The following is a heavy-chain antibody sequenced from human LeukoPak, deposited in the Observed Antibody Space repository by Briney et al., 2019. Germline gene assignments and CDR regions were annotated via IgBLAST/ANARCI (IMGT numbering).Heavy chain of an antibody. D-gene: IGHD3-16*01. Sequence: PGGSLRLSCAASGFTFSSFPMSWVRQAPGKRLEWVSSISGSAGSTDYADSVKGRLTISRDNSKNTLYLQMNSLRAEDTAVYYCAKVLGALPAFDFGGQGTLVAV. V-gene: IGHV3-23*01. CDR3: AKVLGALPAFDF. CDR1: GFTFSSFP. CDR2: ISGSAGST. J-gene: IGHJ4*02.